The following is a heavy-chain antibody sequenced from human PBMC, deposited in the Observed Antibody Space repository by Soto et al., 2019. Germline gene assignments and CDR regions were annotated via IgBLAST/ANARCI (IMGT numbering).Heavy chain of an antibody. Sequence: SETLSLTCTFSGGTLSDFYWSLIRQPAGKGLEWIGRIHTSGSTNINPSLKSRVSLSVDTSRNQLSLTLTSVTAADTAAYYCARPQYFGEDGAFNIWGQGKVVTVSS. CDR2: IHTSGST. CDR1: GGTLSDFY. D-gene: IGHD3-10*01. CDR3: ARPQYFGEDGAFNI. J-gene: IGHJ3*02. V-gene: IGHV4-4*07.